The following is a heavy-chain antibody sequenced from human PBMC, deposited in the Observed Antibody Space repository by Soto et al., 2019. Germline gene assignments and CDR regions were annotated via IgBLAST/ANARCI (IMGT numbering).Heavy chain of an antibody. CDR1: GGSISSGGYS. D-gene: IGHD6-19*01. CDR2: IYNSGST. J-gene: IGHJ4*02. CDR3: ARILRDSQGWYHRDF. V-gene: IGHV4-61*08. Sequence: SETLSLTCAVSGGSISSGGYSWGWIRQPPGKGLEWIGYIYNSGSTNYNPSLESRVTISVDTAKNEFSLKLNSVTAADTATYYCARILRDSQGWYHRDFWGQGTLVTVSS.